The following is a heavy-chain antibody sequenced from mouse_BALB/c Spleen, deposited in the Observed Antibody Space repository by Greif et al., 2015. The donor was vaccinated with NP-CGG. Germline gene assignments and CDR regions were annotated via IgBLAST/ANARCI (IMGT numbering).Heavy chain of an antibody. CDR3: ARGEGNSYAMDY. CDR2: INPSSGYT. V-gene: IGHV1-4*01. D-gene: IGHD2-1*01. Sequence: QVHVKQSGAELARPGASVKMSCKASGYTFTSYTMHWVKQRPGQGLEWIGYINPSSGYTNYNQKFKDKATLTADKSSGTAYMQLSSLTSEDSAVYYCARGEGNSYAMDYWGQGTSVTVSS. J-gene: IGHJ4*01. CDR1: GYTFTSYT.